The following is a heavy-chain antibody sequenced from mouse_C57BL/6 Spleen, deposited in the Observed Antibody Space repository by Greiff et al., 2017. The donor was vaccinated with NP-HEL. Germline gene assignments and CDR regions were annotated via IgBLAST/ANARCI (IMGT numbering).Heavy chain of an antibody. Sequence: VQLQQSGPGLVKPSQSLSLTCSVTGYSITSGYYWTWIRQFPGNQLEWMGYISYDGSNNYNPSLKNRISITRDTSKNQFFLKLNSATTEDTATYYCARDGGTDPLDYWGQGTSVTVSS. V-gene: IGHV3-6*01. D-gene: IGHD2-14*01. CDR1: GYSITSGYY. CDR3: ARDGGTDPLDY. CDR2: ISYDGSN. J-gene: IGHJ4*01.